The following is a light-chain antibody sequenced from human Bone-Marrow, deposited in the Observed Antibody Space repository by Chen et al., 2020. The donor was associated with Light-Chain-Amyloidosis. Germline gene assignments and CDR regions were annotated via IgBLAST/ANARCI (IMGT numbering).Light chain of an antibody. J-gene: IGLJ3*02. Sequence: SYVLTQPPSLSVAPGQTAKITCGGNNIGSKNVHWYHQKPGQAPGLVVYDDSDRPSGIPERFSGSNAGDTATLTISRVGAGDEADYDCRVWDSRSEHWVFGGGTKLTVL. V-gene: IGLV3-21*02. CDR1: NIGSKN. CDR3: RVWDSRSEHWV. CDR2: DDS.